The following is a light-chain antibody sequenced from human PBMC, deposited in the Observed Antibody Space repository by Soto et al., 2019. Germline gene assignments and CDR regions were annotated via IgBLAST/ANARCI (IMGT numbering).Light chain of an antibody. CDR3: QRTYNAPLT. CDR2: SAS. Sequence: DIQMTQSPSSLSSSVADRVTITCQASQDISNYLNWYQQKPGKAPKLLIYSASNLQSGVPSRFSGRGSGTDFTLTISSLQPEDVETYYGQRTYNAPLTFGGGTKVEIK. V-gene: IGKV1-27*01. CDR1: QDISNY. J-gene: IGKJ4*01.